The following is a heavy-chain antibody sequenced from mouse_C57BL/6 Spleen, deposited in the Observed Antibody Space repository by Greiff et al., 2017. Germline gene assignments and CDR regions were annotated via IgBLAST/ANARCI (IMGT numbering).Heavy chain of an antibody. CDR1: GFSFNTYA. J-gene: IGHJ4*01. V-gene: IGHV10-1*01. D-gene: IGHD2-4*01. CDR2: IRSKSNNYAT. CDR3: VRQDYDYGPYYAMDY. Sequence: EVQLVESGGGLVQPKGSLKLSCAASGFSFNTYAMNWVRQAPGKGLEWVARIRSKSNNYATYYADSVKDRFTISRDDSESMLYLQMNNLKTEDTAMYYCVRQDYDYGPYYAMDYWGQGTSVTVSS.